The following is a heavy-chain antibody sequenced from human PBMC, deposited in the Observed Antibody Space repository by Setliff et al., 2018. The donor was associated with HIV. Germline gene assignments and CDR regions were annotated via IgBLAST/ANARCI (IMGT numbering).Heavy chain of an antibody. CDR2: INPNTGAT. V-gene: IGHV1-2*02. D-gene: IGHD1-26*01. J-gene: IGHJ4*02. CDR3: ASSGGYPDYFDY. Sequence: ASVKVSCKTSGYTFTGHYLHWVRQAPGQGLEWMGWINPNTGATNYAQKFQGRVTMTRDTSIRTAYMELSGLTSDDTAIYYCASSGGYPDYFDYWGQGTLVTVS. CDR1: GYTFTGHY.